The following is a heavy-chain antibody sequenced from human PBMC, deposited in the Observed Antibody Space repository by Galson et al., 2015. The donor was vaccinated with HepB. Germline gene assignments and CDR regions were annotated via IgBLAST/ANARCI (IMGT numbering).Heavy chain of an antibody. CDR3: ARGLSNYWPSSDILTK. CDR1: GSSFTSYW. Sequence: QSGAEVTKPGESLRISCKGSGSSFTSYWITWMRQMPGKGLEWMGRIDPDDSYINYSPPFEGHVTFSVDKSISTAYLQWSSLKASDTAMYYCARGLSNYWPSSDILTKWGQGTLVTVSS. V-gene: IGHV5-10-1*01. J-gene: IGHJ4*02. CDR2: IDPDDSYI. D-gene: IGHD3-9*01.